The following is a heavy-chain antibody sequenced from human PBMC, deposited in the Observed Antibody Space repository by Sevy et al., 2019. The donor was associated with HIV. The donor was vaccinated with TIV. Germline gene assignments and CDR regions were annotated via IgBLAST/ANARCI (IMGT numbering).Heavy chain of an antibody. Sequence: SETLSLTCAVSGYSISSGYYWGWIRQPPGKGLEWIGSIYHSGSTYYNPSLKSRVTISVDTSKNQFSLKLSSVTAADTAVYYCARATTRWELLHNWYFDLWGRGTLVTVSS. J-gene: IGHJ2*01. V-gene: IGHV4-38-2*01. CDR1: GYSISSGYY. D-gene: IGHD1-26*01. CDR2: IYHSGST. CDR3: ARATTRWELLHNWYFDL.